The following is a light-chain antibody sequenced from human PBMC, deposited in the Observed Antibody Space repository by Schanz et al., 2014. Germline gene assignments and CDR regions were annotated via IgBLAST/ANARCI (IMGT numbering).Light chain of an antibody. CDR3: SSYTSSAPLGVV. CDR1: SSDVGGYNY. CDR2: DVS. J-gene: IGLJ2*01. V-gene: IGLV2-14*01. Sequence: QSVLTQPRSVSGSPGQSVTISCTGTSSDVGGYNYVSWYQQHPGKAPKLMIYDVSNRPSGVSNRFSGSKSGNTASLTISGRQAEDEADYYCSSYTSSAPLGVVFGGGTQLTVL.